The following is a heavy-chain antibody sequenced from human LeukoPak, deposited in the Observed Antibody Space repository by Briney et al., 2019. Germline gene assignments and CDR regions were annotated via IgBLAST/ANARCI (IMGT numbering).Heavy chain of an antibody. D-gene: IGHD3-3*01. J-gene: IGHJ4*02. CDR2: IYYSGST. V-gene: IGHV4-39*01. CDR3: ARHPYYDFWSGYYTGYYFDY. Sequence: KPSETLSLTCTVSGGSISSSSYYWGWIRQPPGKGLEYIWSIYYSGSTYYNPSLKSRVTISVDTSKNPFSLKLSSVTASDTAVYYCARHPYYDFWSGYYTGYYFDYWGQGTLVTVSS. CDR1: GGSISSSSYY.